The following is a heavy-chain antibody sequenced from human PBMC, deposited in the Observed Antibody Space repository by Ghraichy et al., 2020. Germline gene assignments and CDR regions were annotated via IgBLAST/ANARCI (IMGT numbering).Heavy chain of an antibody. D-gene: IGHD6-13*01. Sequence: ESLNISCAVYGGSFSGSYWSWIGQPQGKGLEWFGEINHSGSTNYNPSLKSRVTISVDTSKNRFSLKLSSVTAADTAVYYCARAPGYSSSWSSVDYYYYGMDVWGQGTTVTVSS. J-gene: IGHJ6*02. CDR3: ARAPGYSSSWSSVDYYYYGMDV. V-gene: IGHV4-34*01. CDR2: INHSGST. CDR1: GGSFSGSY.